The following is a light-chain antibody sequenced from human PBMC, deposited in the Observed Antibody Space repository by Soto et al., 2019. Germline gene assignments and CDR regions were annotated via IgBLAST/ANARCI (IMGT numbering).Light chain of an antibody. Sequence: TQPAPVSRSPGHSITLSYTATRRDVGGYNYVSWYQQHPGKAPRLMIYDVSNRPSGVSNRFSGSKSGNTASLTISGLQAEDEADYYCSSYTSSSTHVFGSGTKVTVL. CDR2: DVS. J-gene: IGLJ1*01. CDR1: RRDVGGYNY. CDR3: SSYTSSSTHV. V-gene: IGLV2-14*01.